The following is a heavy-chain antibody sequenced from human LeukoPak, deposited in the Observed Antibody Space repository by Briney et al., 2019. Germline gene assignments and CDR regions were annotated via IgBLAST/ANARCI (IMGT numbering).Heavy chain of an antibody. CDR1: GGSISSSSYS. D-gene: IGHD3-3*01. CDR2: IYYSGST. J-gene: IGHJ4*02. V-gene: IGHV4-39*01. Sequence: SETLSLTCTVSGGSISSSSYSWGWIRQPPGKGLEWIGSIYYSGSTYYNPSLKSRVTISVDTSKNQFSLKLSSVTAADTAVYYCASYGSPLEWLLHRIKFDYWGQGTLVTVSS. CDR3: ASYGSPLEWLLHRIKFDY.